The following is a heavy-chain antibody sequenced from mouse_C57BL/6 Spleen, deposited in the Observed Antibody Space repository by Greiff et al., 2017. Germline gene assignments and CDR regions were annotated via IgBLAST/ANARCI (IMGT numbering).Heavy chain of an antibody. CDR1: GYTFTSYW. CDR2: IHPNSGST. CDR3: ANYGSTGFDY. Sequence: QVQLQQPGAELVKPGASVKLSCKASGYTFTSYWMHWVKQRPGQGLEWIGMIHPNSGSTNYNEKFKSKATLTVDKSSSTAYMQLSSLTSEDCAVYYCANYGSTGFDYWGQGTTLTVSS. V-gene: IGHV1-64*01. D-gene: IGHD1-1*01. J-gene: IGHJ2*01.